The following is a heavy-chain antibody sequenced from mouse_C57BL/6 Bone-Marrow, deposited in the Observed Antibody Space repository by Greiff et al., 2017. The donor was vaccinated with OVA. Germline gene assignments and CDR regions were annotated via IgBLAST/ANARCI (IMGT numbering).Heavy chain of an antibody. Sequence: QVQLQQPGAELVMPGASVKLSCKASGYTFTSYWMHWVKQRPGQGLEWIGEIDPSDSYTNYNQKFKGKSTLTVDKSSSTAYMQLSSLTSEDSAVYYCARWLRGYYLYYFDYWGQGTTLTVSS. CDR1: GYTFTSYW. D-gene: IGHD2-3*01. CDR3: ARWLRGYYLYYFDY. J-gene: IGHJ2*01. V-gene: IGHV1-69*01. CDR2: IDPSDSYT.